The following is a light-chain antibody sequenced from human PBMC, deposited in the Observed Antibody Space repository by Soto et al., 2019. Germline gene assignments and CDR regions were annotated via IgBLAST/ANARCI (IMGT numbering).Light chain of an antibody. V-gene: IGLV1-44*01. J-gene: IGLJ2*01. CDR3: AAWDDSLNGPI. CDR1: SSNIGTYT. Sequence: QSVLTQPPSASGTPGQRVTISCSGGSSNIGTYTVSWYQQFPETAPKLLTYGNNQRPSGVPDRFSGSKSGTSASLSIRGLQSDDEADYYCAAWDDSLNGPIFGGGTKLTVL. CDR2: GNN.